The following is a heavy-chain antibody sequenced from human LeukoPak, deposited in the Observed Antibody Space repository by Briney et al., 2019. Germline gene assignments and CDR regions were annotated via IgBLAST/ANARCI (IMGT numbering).Heavy chain of an antibody. D-gene: IGHD3-10*01. CDR2: IYYSGST. J-gene: IGHJ3*02. CDR1: GGSISSYY. V-gene: IGHV4-59*08. CDR3: ARLHRGDDAFDI. Sequence: ETLSLTCTVSGGSISSYYWSWIRQAPGKGLEWIGYIYYSGSTNYNPSLKSRVTISVDTSKNQLSLKLSSVTAADTAVYYCARLHRGDDAFDIWGQGTVVTVSS.